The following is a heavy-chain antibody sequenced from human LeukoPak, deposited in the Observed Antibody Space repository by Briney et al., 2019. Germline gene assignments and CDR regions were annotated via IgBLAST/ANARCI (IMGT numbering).Heavy chain of an antibody. CDR2: IKQDGSEK. J-gene: IGHJ4*02. CDR1: GFTFSSYW. V-gene: IGHV3-7*01. CDR3: ARDADAVVPAAIPKIFDY. D-gene: IGHD2-2*02. Sequence: GGSLRLSCAASGFTFSSYWMSWVRQAPGKGLEWVANIKQDGSEKYYVDSVKGRFTISRDNAKNSLYLQMNSLRAEDTAVYYCARDADAVVPAAIPKIFDYWGQGTLVTVSS.